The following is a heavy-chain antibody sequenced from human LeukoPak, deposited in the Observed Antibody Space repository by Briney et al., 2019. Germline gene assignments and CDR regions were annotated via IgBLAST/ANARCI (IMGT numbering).Heavy chain of an antibody. J-gene: IGHJ4*02. V-gene: IGHV4-30-4*08. D-gene: IGHD3-3*01. CDR1: GDSISSGDYY. CDR2: IYYSGST. Sequence: PSETLSLTCTVSGDSISSGDYYWSWIRQPPGKGLEWIGYIYYSGSTYYNPSLKSRVTISVDTSKNQFSLKLSSVTAADTAVYYYARYKYYDFWSGPFFDYWGQGTLVTVSS. CDR3: ARYKYYDFWSGPFFDY.